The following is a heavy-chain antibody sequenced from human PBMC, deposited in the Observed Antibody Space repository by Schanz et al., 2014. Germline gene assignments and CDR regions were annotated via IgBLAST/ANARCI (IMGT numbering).Heavy chain of an antibody. CDR1: GFSFSSFG. CDR3: VKDLQRELLRDDHYYGMDV. CDR2: IPFDGSNQ. V-gene: IGHV3-30*02. D-gene: IGHD1-26*01. Sequence: QVQLVESGGGVVQPGGSLRLSCAASGFSFSSFGMNWVRQAPGRGLEWLSFIPFDGSNQYYADSEKGRFTTSRDNSKNTMYLQMNSLRAEDTAVYYCVKDLQRELLRDDHYYGMDVWGQGTTVTVSS. J-gene: IGHJ6*02.